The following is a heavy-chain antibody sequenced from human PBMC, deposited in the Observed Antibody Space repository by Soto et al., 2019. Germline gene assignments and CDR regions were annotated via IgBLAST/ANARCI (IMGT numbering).Heavy chain of an antibody. Sequence: PGGSLRLSCAASGFTFSSYSMNWVLQAPGKGLEWVSSISSSSSYIYYADSVKGRFTISRDNAKNSLYLQMNSLRAEDTAVYYCARDRAYYYDSSGTEKVKYNWFDPWGQGTLVTVSS. V-gene: IGHV3-21*01. CDR1: GFTFSSYS. CDR2: ISSSSSYI. J-gene: IGHJ5*02. CDR3: ARDRAYYYDSSGTEKVKYNWFDP. D-gene: IGHD3-22*01.